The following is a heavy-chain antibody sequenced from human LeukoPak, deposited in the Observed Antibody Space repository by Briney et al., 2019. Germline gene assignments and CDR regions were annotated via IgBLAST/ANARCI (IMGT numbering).Heavy chain of an antibody. V-gene: IGHV3-9*01. CDR3: AKDCRYGEDYFYGMDV. D-gene: IGHD4-17*01. Sequence: PGGSLRLSCAASGFTFDDYAMHWVQQAPGKGLEWVSGISWNSGNIGYADSVKGRFTISRDNAKNSLFLQMNTLRAEDTALYYCAKDCRYGEDYFYGMDVWGQGTTVTVSS. CDR1: GFTFDDYA. CDR2: ISWNSGNI. J-gene: IGHJ6*02.